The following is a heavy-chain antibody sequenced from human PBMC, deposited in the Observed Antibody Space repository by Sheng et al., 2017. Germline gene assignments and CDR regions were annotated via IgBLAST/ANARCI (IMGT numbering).Heavy chain of an antibody. V-gene: IGHV3-30*03. CDR1: GFSLSSYG. D-gene: IGHD6-19*01. CDR2: ISYDGSDK. J-gene: IGHJ4*02. CDR3: ARGNSTAWSFDY. Sequence: QVQLVESGGGVVQPGRSLRLSCAASGFSLSSYGMHWVRQAPGKGLEWVAVISYDGSDKYYADSVKGRFTMSRDNSKNTVYLQMNSLTPEDTAVYYCARGNSTAWSFDYWGQGTLVTVSS.